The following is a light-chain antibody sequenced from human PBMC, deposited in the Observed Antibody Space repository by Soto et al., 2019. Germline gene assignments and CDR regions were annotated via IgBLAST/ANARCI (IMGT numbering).Light chain of an antibody. V-gene: IGLV1-40*01. CDR1: SSNIGAGYD. CDR3: QSSDSTLSARDV. Sequence: QSVLTQPPSVSGAPGQRVTISCTGSSSNIGAGYDVHWYQQRPGTAPKLLIFGNINRPSGVPDRFSGSKSGTSASLAITGLQAEDEGDYYCQSSDSTLSARDVFGTGTKVTVL. CDR2: GNI. J-gene: IGLJ1*01.